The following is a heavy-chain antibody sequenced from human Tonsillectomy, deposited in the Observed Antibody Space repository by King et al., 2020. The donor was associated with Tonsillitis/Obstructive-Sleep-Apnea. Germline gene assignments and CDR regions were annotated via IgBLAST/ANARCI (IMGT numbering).Heavy chain of an antibody. CDR2: ISWNSGSI. Sequence: QLVESGGGLVQPGRSLRLSCAASGFTFDDYAMYWVRQAPGKXLEWVSGISWNSGSIGYADSVXGRFTIXRDNAKNSLYLQMNSLRAEDPALYYCAKSXYXXFWXXXXTDRDYMDVWGKXTXVTVSS. J-gene: IGHJ6*03. V-gene: IGHV3-9*01. D-gene: IGHD3-3*01. CDR1: GFTFDDYA. CDR3: AKSXYXXFWXXXXTDRDYMDV.